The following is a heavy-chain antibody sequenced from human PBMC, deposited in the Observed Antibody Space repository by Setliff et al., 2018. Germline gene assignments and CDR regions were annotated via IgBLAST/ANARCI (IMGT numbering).Heavy chain of an antibody. CDR1: GGSFSGYY. V-gene: IGHV3-11*01. J-gene: IGHJ6*02. D-gene: IGHD2-15*01. Sequence: LSLTCAVYGGSFSGYYWSWIRQPPGKGLEWVSYISSSGSTIYYADSVKGRFTISRDNAKNSLYLQMNSLRAEDTAVYYCARSGLKECSGGSCYFEDRDYYYYGMDVWGQGTTVTVSS. CDR2: ISSSGSTI. CDR3: ARSGLKECSGGSCYFEDRDYYYYGMDV.